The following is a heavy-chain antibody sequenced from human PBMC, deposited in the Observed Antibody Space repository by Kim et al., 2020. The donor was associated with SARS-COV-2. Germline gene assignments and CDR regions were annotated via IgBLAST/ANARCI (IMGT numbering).Heavy chain of an antibody. D-gene: IGHD2-2*03. Sequence: GGSLRLSCTTSGFTVTGYAISWVRQPPRTGLERVSSIDGSDGTTYYVDPAKGRLTISTDNSPNTLYSLMNSPIAAATAAYYCMKGGGGWISDRWGPGP. V-gene: IGHV3-23*01. CDR1: GFTVTGYA. CDR3: MKGGGGWISDR. CDR2: IDGSDGTT. J-gene: IGHJ5*02.